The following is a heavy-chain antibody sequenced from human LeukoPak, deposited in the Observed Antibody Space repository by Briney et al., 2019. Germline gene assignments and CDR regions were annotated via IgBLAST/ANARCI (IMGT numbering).Heavy chain of an antibody. Sequence: ASVKVSCKASGGTFSSYAISWVRQAPGQGLEWMGRIIPILGIANYAQKFQGRVTMTRDTSTRTVYMDLSSLTSEDTAVYYCARDYRTSSNGWSSDPWGQGTLVTVSS. CDR1: GGTFSSYA. J-gene: IGHJ5*02. CDR2: IIPILGIA. V-gene: IGHV1-69*04. CDR3: ARDYRTSSNGWSSDP. D-gene: IGHD6-19*01.